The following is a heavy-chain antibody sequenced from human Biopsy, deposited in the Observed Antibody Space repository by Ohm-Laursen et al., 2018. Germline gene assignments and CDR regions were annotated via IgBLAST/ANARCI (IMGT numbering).Heavy chain of an antibody. CDR1: GYWFSRYA. V-gene: IGHV1-18*04. Sequence: SVRVSCKASGYWFSRYAISWVRQAPGQGLEWMGWISGYNGNTNYAQKFQGRVAMTTDTSTSTAYMELRSLRSDDAAVYYCARGSYYGSGSYDNRADAFDTWGQGTRVTVSS. J-gene: IGHJ3*02. D-gene: IGHD3-10*01. CDR2: ISGYNGNT. CDR3: ARGSYYGSGSYDNRADAFDT.